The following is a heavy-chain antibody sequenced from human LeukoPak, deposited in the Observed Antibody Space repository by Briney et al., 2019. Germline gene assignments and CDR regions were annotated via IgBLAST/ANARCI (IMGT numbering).Heavy chain of an antibody. J-gene: IGHJ5*02. CDR3: GRDFLGESGAGGP. D-gene: IGHD3-10*01. CDR1: GFTVSSFT. Sequence: GSLRLSCTASGFTVSSFTMKLVRQAPGEGLEWASSISPSGSSTWHADSVKGRFTISRDNAKNSVHLQMTNLRVDDTAVYYCGRDFLGESGAGGPWGQGILVTVSS. V-gene: IGHV3-21*01. CDR2: ISPSGSST.